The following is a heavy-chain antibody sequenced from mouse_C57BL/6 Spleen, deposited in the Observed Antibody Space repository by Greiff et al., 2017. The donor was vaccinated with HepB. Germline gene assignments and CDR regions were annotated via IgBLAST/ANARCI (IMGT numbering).Heavy chain of an antibody. Sequence: VQLVESGAELARPGASVKLSCKASGYTFTSYGISWVKQRTGQGLEWIGEIYPRSGNTYYNEKFKGKATLTADKSSSTAYMELRSLTSEDSAVYFCAPITTVVANDYWGQGTTLTVSS. CDR2: IYPRSGNT. D-gene: IGHD1-1*01. CDR1: GYTFTSYG. CDR3: APITTVVANDY. V-gene: IGHV1-81*01. J-gene: IGHJ2*01.